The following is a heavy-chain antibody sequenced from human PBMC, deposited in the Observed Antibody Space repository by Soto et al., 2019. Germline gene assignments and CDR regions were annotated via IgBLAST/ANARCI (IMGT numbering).Heavy chain of an antibody. V-gene: IGHV3-33*01. J-gene: IGHJ4*02. CDR1: GFTFSSCG. CDR3: ARDEYSSGWYGKFDY. Sequence: GSLRLSCAASGFTFSSCGMHWVRQAPGRGLEWVAVIWYDGSNKYETDSVKGRFTISRDNSKNMLYLQMNSLRAEDTAVYYCARDEYSSGWYGKFDYWGQGTLVTVSS. CDR2: IWYDGSNK. D-gene: IGHD6-19*01.